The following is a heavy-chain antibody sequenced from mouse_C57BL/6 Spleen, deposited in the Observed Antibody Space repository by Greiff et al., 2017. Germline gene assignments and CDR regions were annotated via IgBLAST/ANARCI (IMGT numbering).Heavy chain of an antibody. CDR2: IYPRSGNT. CDR1: GYTFTSYG. V-gene: IGHV1-81*01. D-gene: IGHD1-1*01. J-gene: IGHJ2*01. Sequence: VQLQQSGAELARPGASVKLSCKASGYTFTSYGISWVKQRTGQGLVWIGEIYPRSGNTYYNEKFKGKTTLTADKSSSTAYMELRSLTSEDSAVYFCARAPLTTVVAKDYWGQGTTLTVSS. CDR3: ARAPLTTVVAKDY.